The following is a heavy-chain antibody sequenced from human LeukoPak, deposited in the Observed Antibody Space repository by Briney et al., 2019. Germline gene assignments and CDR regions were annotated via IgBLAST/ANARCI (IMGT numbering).Heavy chain of an antibody. D-gene: IGHD3-10*01. CDR2: ISGSGRKT. CDR3: AKITKATTPNY. V-gene: IGHV3-23*01. Sequence: GGSLRLSCAASGFTFSSYAMSWVRQAPGKGLEWVSAISGSGRKTYYADSVKGRFSISRDNSRNTVYLQMSDLRAEDTAVYYCAKITKATTPNYWGQGTLVTVSS. CDR1: GFTFSSYA. J-gene: IGHJ4*02.